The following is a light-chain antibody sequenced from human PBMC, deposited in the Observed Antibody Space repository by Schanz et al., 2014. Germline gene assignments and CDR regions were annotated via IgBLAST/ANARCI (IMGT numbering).Light chain of an antibody. Sequence: QSVLTQPPSASGTPGQRVTISCSGSSSNIGSNPVNWYQQLPRAAPTLLIYTSDQRPSGVPDRFSGSKSGTSASLAISGLQSEDEAHYYCAAWDDDLLFGGGTKLTVL. J-gene: IGLJ2*01. CDR2: TSD. CDR3: AAWDDDLL. CDR1: SSNIGSNP. V-gene: IGLV1-44*01.